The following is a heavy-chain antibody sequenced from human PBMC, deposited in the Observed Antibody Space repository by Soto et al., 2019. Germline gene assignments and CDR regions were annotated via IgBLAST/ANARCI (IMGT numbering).Heavy chain of an antibody. V-gene: IGHV3-23*01. CDR2: ISGSGGST. J-gene: IGHJ3*02. CDR3: AKIPHSSSWYLDAVEI. D-gene: IGHD6-13*01. Sequence: EVQLLESGGGLVQPGGSLRLSCAASGFTFSSYAMSWVRQAPGKGLEWVSAISGSGGSTYYADSVKGRFTISRDNSKNRLYLQMNSLRAEDTAVYYCAKIPHSSSWYLDAVEIWGQGTMVTVSS. CDR1: GFTFSSYA.